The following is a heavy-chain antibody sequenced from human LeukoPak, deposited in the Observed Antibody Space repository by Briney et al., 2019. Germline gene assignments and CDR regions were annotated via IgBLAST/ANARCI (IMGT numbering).Heavy chain of an antibody. D-gene: IGHD2-2*02. CDR1: GGSFSGYY. V-gene: IGHV4-34*01. CDR2: IYYSGST. CDR3: ARHGYCSSTSCYTGPPYYFDY. Sequence: SETLSLTCAVYGGSFSGYYWSWIRQPPGRGLEWIGSIYYSGSTYYNPSLKSRVTISVDTSENQFSLKLSSVTAADTAVYYCARHGYCSSTSCYTGPPYYFDYWGQGTPVTVSS. J-gene: IGHJ4*02.